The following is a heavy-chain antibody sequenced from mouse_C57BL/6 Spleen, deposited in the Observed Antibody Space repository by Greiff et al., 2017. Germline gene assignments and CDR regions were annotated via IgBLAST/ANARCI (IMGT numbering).Heavy chain of an antibody. V-gene: IGHV1-39*01. J-gene: IGHJ3*01. CDR2: IIPNCGTT. CDR1: GYSFTDYN. Sequence: EVQLQQSGPELVKPGASVKISCKASGYSFTDYNMNWVKQSHGQSLEWIGVIIPNCGTTCYNQKFKGKATLTVDQSSSTASMQLNSLTSEESAVYYCAEEDVYYLSWFAYWGQGTLVTVSA. D-gene: IGHD1-1*01. CDR3: AEEDVYYLSWFAY.